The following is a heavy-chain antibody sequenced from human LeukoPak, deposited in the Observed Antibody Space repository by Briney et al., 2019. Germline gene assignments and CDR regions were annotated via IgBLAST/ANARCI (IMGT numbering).Heavy chain of an antibody. V-gene: IGHV1-18*01. CDR2: ISAYVDNT. D-gene: IGHD3-22*01. J-gene: IGHJ4*02. CDR3: VKEGYDRGGYFGH. CDR1: GYTFTKYG. Sequence: ASVKVSCKAPGYTFTKYGVSWVRQAPGQGLEWMGWISAYVDNTDYAPKFQGRITVSKDSSTDTEHMELRSLRPDDTAIYYCVKEGYDRGGYFGHWGQGTLVTVSS.